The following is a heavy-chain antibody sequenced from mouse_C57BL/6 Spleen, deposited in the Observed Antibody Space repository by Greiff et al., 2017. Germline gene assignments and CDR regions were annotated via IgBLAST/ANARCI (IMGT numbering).Heavy chain of an antibody. J-gene: IGHJ1*03. V-gene: IGHV5-6*01. CDR2: ISSGGSYT. D-gene: IGHD1-1*01. CDR1: GFTFSSYG. CDR3: ASHYGSSYNWYFDV. Sequence: EVQRVESGGDLVKPGGSLKLSCAASGFTFSSYGMSWVRQTPDKRLEWVATISSGGSYTYYPDSVKGRFTISRDNAKNTLYLQMSSLKSEDTAMYYCASHYGSSYNWYFDVWGTGTTVTVSS.